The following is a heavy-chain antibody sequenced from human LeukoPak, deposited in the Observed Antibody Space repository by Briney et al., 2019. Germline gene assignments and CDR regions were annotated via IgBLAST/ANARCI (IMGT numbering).Heavy chain of an antibody. CDR2: INDGGST. D-gene: IGHD3-16*01. Sequence: SETLSLTCAVYGGSFSGYHWSWIRQSPEEGLEWIGDINDGGSTNYNPSLKSRVTISVDTSKNQFSLKLSSVTAADTAIYYCARGHRGGDSWYNWFDPWGQGTLVTVSS. V-gene: IGHV4-34*01. CDR3: ARGHRGGDSWYNWFDP. J-gene: IGHJ5*02. CDR1: GGSFSGYH.